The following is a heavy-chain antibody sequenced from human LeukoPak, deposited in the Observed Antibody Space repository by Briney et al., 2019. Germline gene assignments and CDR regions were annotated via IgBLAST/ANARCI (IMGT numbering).Heavy chain of an antibody. Sequence: GESLKISCKGSGYSFTSYWIGWVRQMPGKGLEWMGIIYPGDSDTRYSPSFQGQVTISADKSISTAYLQRSSLKASHTAMYYCARAGYYYDSSGYPIIDYWGQGTLVTVSS. D-gene: IGHD3-22*01. CDR2: IYPGDSDT. CDR3: ARAGYYYDSSGYPIIDY. V-gene: IGHV5-51*01. CDR1: GYSFTSYW. J-gene: IGHJ4*02.